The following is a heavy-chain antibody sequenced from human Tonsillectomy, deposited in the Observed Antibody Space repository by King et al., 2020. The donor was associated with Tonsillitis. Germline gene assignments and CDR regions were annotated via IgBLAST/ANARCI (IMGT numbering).Heavy chain of an antibody. CDR1: GGSISSYY. J-gene: IGHJ2*01. Sequence: VQLQESGPGLVKPSETLSLTCTVSGGSISSYYWSWIRQPPGKGLEWIGYIYYSGSTNYNPSLKSRVTISVDTSKNQFSLKLSSVTAADTAVYYCARWNCGGNSGSELNWYFDLWGRGTLVTVSS. CDR2: IYYSGST. V-gene: IGHV4-59*01. CDR3: ARWNCGGNSGSELNWYFDL. D-gene: IGHD4-23*01.